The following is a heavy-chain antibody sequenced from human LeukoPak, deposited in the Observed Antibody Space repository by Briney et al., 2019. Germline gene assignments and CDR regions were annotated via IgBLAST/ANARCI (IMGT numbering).Heavy chain of an antibody. V-gene: IGHV3-33*01. Sequence: GRSLRLSCAASGFTFSSYGMHWVRQAPGKGLEWVAVIWYDGSNKYYADSVKGRFTISRDNSKNTLYLQMNSLRAEDTAVYYCARLGSSLTKFDYWGQGTLVTVSS. J-gene: IGHJ4*02. CDR3: ARLGSSLTKFDY. CDR2: IWYDGSNK. CDR1: GFTFSSYG. D-gene: IGHD3-9*01.